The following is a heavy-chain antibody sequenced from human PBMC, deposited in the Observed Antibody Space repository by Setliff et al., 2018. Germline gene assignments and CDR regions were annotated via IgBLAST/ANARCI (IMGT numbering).Heavy chain of an antibody. CDR3: ARGRNVAARLLDS. Sequence: SETLSLTCAAYGGTFSDYYWAWIRQTPGKGLEWVGEINHRGSTNYNPSLKSRVTISVDTSRDQFSLKLISMTAADTAVYYCARGRNVAARLLDSWGQGTLVTVSS. CDR2: INHRGST. CDR1: GGTFSDYY. V-gene: IGHV4-34*01. D-gene: IGHD6-6*01. J-gene: IGHJ4*02.